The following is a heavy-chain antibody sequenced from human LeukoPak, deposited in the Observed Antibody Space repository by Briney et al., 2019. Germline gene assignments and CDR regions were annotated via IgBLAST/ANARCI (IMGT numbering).Heavy chain of an antibody. CDR3: AISMIVVVAASFDY. Sequence: ASVKVSCKVSGYTLTELSMHWVRQAPGKGLEWMGGFDPEDGETIYAQKFQGRVTMTEDTSTDTAYMELSSLRSEDTAVYYCAISMIVVVAASFDYWGQGTLVTVSS. D-gene: IGHD3-22*01. V-gene: IGHV1-24*01. CDR1: GYTLTELS. J-gene: IGHJ4*02. CDR2: FDPEDGET.